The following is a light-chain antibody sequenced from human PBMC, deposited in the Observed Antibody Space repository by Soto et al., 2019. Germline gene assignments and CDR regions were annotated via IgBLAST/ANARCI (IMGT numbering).Light chain of an antibody. V-gene: IGKV1-17*03. CDR1: QGISNS. Sequence: DIQMTQSPSAMAASVGDRVTITCRASQGISNSLPWFQQKPGNVPRRLIYATSTLQSGVPSRFSGSGSGTEFTLAISSLQPEDFATYYCLQHNTFPYTFGQGTKLEIK. CDR3: LQHNTFPYT. CDR2: ATS. J-gene: IGKJ2*01.